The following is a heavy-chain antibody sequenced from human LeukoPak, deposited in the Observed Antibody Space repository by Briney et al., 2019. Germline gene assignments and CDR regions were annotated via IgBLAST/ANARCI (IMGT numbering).Heavy chain of an antibody. J-gene: IGHJ3*02. V-gene: IGHV1-8*01. Sequence: ASVKVSCKASGYTFTSYDINWVRQATGQGLEWMGWMNPNSGNTGYAQKFQGRVTMTRNTSISTAYMELSSLRSEDTAVYYCARAGSITIFGVVIMAAFDIWGQGTMVTVSS. D-gene: IGHD3-3*01. CDR1: GYTFTSYD. CDR2: MNPNSGNT. CDR3: ARAGSITIFGVVIMAAFDI.